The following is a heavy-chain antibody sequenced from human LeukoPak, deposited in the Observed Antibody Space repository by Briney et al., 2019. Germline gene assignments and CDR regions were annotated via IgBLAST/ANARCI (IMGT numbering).Heavy chain of an antibody. Sequence: ASVKVSCKASGYTYTSYGISWVRQAPGQGLEWMGWISAYNGNTNYAQKLQGRVTMTTDTSTSTAYMELRSLRSDDTAVYYCARSRYGDSHFDYWGQGTLVTVSS. CDR3: ARSRYGDSHFDY. J-gene: IGHJ4*02. D-gene: IGHD4-17*01. V-gene: IGHV1-18*01. CDR1: GYTYTSYG. CDR2: ISAYNGNT.